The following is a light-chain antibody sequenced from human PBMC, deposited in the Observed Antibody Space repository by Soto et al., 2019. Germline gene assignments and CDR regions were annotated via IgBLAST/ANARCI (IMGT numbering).Light chain of an antibody. CDR2: DAS. J-gene: IGKJ1*01. CDR3: QQYNSYSSWT. CDR1: QSLNSL. Sequence: DIHMTQAPSTLSGSVGDGVTITCRGSQSLNSLLAWYQQKPGRAPKLLIYDASTLESGVPSRFSGSGSGTEFTLTISSLQTDDFATYYCQQYNSYSSWTFGQGTKVDIK. V-gene: IGKV1-5*01.